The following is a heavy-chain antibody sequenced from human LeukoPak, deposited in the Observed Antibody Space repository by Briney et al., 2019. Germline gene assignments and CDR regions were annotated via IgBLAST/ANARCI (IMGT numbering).Heavy chain of an antibody. D-gene: IGHD3-3*01. CDR3: ATEIFGGVKCFDY. J-gene: IGHJ4*02. CDR1: GYTISELS. Sequence: ASVKVSCKVSGYTISELSMNWVRQAPGKGLEWIGVFDPEDGEKIYTHKFQGRVTMTEDTSTDTAYMELRSLSSKDTAVYYCATEIFGGVKCFDYWGQGTLVTVSS. CDR2: FDPEDGEK. V-gene: IGHV1-24*01.